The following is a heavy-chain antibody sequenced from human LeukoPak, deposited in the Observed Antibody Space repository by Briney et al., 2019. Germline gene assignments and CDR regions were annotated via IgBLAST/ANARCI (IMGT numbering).Heavy chain of an antibody. D-gene: IGHD3-22*01. CDR3: ARDPYYYDSSPGAFDI. CDR1: GFTFSSYE. Sequence: PGGSLRLSCAASGFTFSSYEMNWVRQAPGKGLEWVSYISSSGSTIYYADSVKGRFTISRDNAKNSLYLQMNSLRAEDTAVYYCARDPYYYDSSPGAFDIWGQGTMVTVSS. CDR2: ISSSGSTI. J-gene: IGHJ3*02. V-gene: IGHV3-48*03.